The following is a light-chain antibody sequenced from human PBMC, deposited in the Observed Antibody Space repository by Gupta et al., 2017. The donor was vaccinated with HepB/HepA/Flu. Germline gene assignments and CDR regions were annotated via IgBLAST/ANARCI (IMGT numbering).Light chain of an antibody. V-gene: IGLV2-23*02. J-gene: IGLJ3*02. CDR3: CSYTSIDTWV. CDR2: EVS. Sequence: QSALTQPASMSGSPGQSITISCTGTNSEVGRYNLVSWYQQHPGKAPKLMISEVSERPSGVSNRFSGSKSGNTASLTISGLQAEDEADYYCCSYTSIDTWVFGGGTRLTVL. CDR1: NSEVGRYNL.